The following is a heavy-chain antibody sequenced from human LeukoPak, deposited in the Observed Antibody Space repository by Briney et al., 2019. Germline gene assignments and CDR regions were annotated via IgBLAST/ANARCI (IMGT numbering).Heavy chain of an antibody. D-gene: IGHD3-9*01. J-gene: IGHJ4*02. Sequence: PSETLSLTCTVSGGSISSYYWSWIRQPPGKGLEWIGYIYYSGSTNYNPSLKSRVTISVDTSKNQFSLKLSSVTAADTAVYYCARSGILTGYYYYFDYWGQGTLVTVSS. CDR2: IYYSGST. CDR3: ARSGILTGYYYYFDY. V-gene: IGHV4-59*01. CDR1: GGSISSYY.